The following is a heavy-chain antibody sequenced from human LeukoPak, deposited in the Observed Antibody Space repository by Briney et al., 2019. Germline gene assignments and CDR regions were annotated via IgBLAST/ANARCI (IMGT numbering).Heavy chain of an antibody. CDR2: ITSSSSYI. CDR1: GFTFSSYS. V-gene: IGHV3-21*04. J-gene: IGHJ6*03. CDR3: ARDVILDFYYYYMDV. Sequence: GGSLRLSCAASGFTFSSYSMNWVRQAPGKGLEWVSSITSSSSYIYYADSVMGRFTISRDNANNSLYLQMNSLRVEDTALYYCARDVILDFYYYYMDVWGKGTTVTVSS. D-gene: IGHD3-16*02.